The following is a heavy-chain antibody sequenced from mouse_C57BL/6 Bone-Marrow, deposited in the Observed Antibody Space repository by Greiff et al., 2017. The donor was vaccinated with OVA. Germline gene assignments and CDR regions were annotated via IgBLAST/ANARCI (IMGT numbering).Heavy chain of an antibody. V-gene: IGHV1-15*01. CDR3: TRKRKLAVAY. J-gene: IGHJ3*01. CDR1: GYTFTDYE. Sequence: QVQLQQSGAELVRPGASVTLSCKASGYTFTDYEMHWVKQTPVHGLEWIGAIDPETGGNAYNQKFKGKAILTADKSSSTAYMELRSLTSEDSAVYYCTRKRKLAVAYWGQGTLVTVSA. D-gene: IGHD4-1*01. CDR2: IDPETGGN.